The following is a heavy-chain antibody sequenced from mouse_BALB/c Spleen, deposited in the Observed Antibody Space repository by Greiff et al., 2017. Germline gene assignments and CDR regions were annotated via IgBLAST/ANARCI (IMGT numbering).Heavy chain of an antibody. V-gene: IGHV1-4*02. CDR3: ARDGDYAMDY. Sequence: VKLMESAAELARPGASVKMSCKASGYTFTSYTMHWVKQRPGQGLEWIGYINPSSGYTEYNQKFKDKTTLTADKSSSTAYMQLSSLTSEDSAVYYCARDGDYAMDYWGQGTSVTVSS. J-gene: IGHJ4*01. CDR1: GYTFTSYT. CDR2: INPSSGYT. D-gene: IGHD1-1*02.